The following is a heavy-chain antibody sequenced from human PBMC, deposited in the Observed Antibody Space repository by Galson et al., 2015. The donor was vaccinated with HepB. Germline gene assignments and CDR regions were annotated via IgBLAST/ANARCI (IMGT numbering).Heavy chain of an antibody. V-gene: IGHV3-30*18. J-gene: IGHJ6*02. Sequence: SLRLSCAASGFTFSSYGMHWVRQAPGRGLEWVAVISYDGSNKYYADSVKGRFTISRDNSKNTLYLQMNSLRAEDTAVYYCAKDWGYCSGGSCYWEDRSYYYGMDVWGHGTTVTVSS. CDR2: ISYDGSNK. CDR3: AKDWGYCSGGSCYWEDRSYYYGMDV. CDR1: GFTFSSYG. D-gene: IGHD2-15*01.